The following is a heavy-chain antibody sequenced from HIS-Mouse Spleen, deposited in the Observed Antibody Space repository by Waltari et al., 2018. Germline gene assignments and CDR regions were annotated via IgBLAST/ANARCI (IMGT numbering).Heavy chain of an antibody. CDR1: GVTFGRCA. CDR3: ARSIAARPNFDY. J-gene: IGHJ4*02. Sequence: QVERVESGGGVVQPGWSVRFLCAACGVTFGRCAVHWVCQAPGKGLEWVAVITYDGSNKYYADSVKGRFTISRDNSKNTLYLQMNSLRAEDTAVYYCARSIAARPNFDYWGQGTLVTVSS. V-gene: IGHV3-30*04. D-gene: IGHD6-6*01. CDR2: ITYDGSNK.